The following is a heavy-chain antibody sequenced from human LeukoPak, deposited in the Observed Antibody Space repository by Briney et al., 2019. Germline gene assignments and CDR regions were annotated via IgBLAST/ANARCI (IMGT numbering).Heavy chain of an antibody. CDR2: ISAYNGNT. CDR3: ARHGSGRQRYNWFDP. J-gene: IGHJ5*02. Sequence: ASVKVSCKASGYTFTSYGISWVRQAPGQGLEWMGWISAYNGNTNYAQKLQGRVTMTTDTSTSTACMELRSLRSDDTAVYYCARHGSGRQRYNWFDPWGQGTLVTVSS. D-gene: IGHD3-10*01. V-gene: IGHV1-18*01. CDR1: GYTFTSYG.